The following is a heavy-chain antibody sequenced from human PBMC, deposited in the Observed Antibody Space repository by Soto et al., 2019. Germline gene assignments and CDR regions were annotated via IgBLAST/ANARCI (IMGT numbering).Heavy chain of an antibody. J-gene: IGHJ4*02. D-gene: IGHD2-21*01. CDR2: SHYSGNT. CDR3: ARVWSAYYFDS. Sequence: QVQVQESGPGLVKPSETLSLTCTVSGVSISSYYWSWIRQSPGKGLEWIGYSHYSGNTNYKPSLKSRVNMSVNTSKNQLSLRLSSVTAADTAVYYCARVWSAYYFDSWGRGALVTVSS. CDR1: GVSISSYY. V-gene: IGHV4-59*01.